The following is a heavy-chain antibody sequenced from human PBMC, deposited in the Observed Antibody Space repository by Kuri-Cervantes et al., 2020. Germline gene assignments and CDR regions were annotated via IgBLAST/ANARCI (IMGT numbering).Heavy chain of an antibody. Sequence: GESLKISCVSSGFTVSRNYRGWVRQAPGKGLEWVSVIYSVGSTDYADSVKGRFTISRDNSKNTTYLQMNSLRAEDTAVYYCARDGGYCSGGWCFSSGLDYWGQGTLVTVSS. V-gene: IGHV3-66*02. D-gene: IGHD2-15*01. CDR3: ARDGGYCSGGWCFSSGLDY. CDR1: GFTVSRNY. CDR2: IYSVGST. J-gene: IGHJ4*02.